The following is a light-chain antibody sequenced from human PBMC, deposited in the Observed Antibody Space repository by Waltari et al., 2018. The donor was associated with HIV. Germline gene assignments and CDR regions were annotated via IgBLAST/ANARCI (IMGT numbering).Light chain of an antibody. Sequence: QSVLTPAPSVSGAPGQRVTISCTLTSSNIGAGFAVPWYQHLPGPAPKLRIYGNNNRPSGVPDRFSGSRSGTSASLAITGLQAEDEADYYCQSYDSRLSGSRVFGGGTKLTVL. CDR2: GNN. V-gene: IGLV1-40*01. CDR1: SSNIGAGFA. J-gene: IGLJ2*01. CDR3: QSYDSRLSGSRV.